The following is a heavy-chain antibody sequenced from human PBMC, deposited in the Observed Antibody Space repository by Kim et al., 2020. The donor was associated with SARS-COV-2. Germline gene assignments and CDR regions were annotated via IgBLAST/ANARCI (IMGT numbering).Heavy chain of an antibody. J-gene: IGHJ5*02. D-gene: IGHD4-4*01. CDR1: GFTFSSYW. V-gene: IGHV3-7*01. CDR3: ARDGVTTVLLFDP. CDR2: IKQDGSEK. Sequence: LSLTCAASGFTFSSYWMSWVRQAPGKGLEWVANIKQDGSEKYYVDSVKGRFTISRDNAKNSLYLQMNSLRAEDTAVYYCARDGVTTVLLFDPWGQGTLVTVSS.